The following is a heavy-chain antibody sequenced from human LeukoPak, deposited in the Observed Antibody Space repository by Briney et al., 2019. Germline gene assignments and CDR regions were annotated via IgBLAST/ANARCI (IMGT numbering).Heavy chain of an antibody. D-gene: IGHD2-15*01. CDR1: GFTFSSYW. CDR3: ARHFSGGSCDFDY. CDR2: INSDGSST. V-gene: IGHV3-74*01. J-gene: IGHJ4*02. Sequence: PGGSLRLSCAASGFTFSSYWMHWVRQAPGKGLVWVSRINSDGSSTSYADSVKGRFTISRDNAKNSLYLQMNSLRAEDTAVYYCARHFSGGSCDFDYWGQGTLVTVSS.